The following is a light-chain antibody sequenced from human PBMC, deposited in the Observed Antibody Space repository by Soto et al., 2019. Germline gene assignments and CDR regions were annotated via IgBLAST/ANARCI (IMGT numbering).Light chain of an antibody. J-gene: IGKJ3*01. CDR2: GAS. V-gene: IGKV1-33*01. CDR1: QDIRTS. CDR3: QHYNNLPPFT. Sequence: DIQMTLSPSSLSASVGARVSITCQASQDIRTSLSWFQHKPGRAPKLLIYGASYLETGVPSRFRGSGSGTDFTFTITSLQPEDIATYYCQHYNNLPPFTFGPGTIVDIK.